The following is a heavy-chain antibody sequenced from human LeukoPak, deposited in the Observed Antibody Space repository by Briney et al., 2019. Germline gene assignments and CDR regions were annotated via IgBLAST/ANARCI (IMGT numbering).Heavy chain of an antibody. J-gene: IGHJ4*02. CDR3: ARLESTVITPFDY. Sequence: EESLKISCKGSGYRFTSYWIGWVRQMPGKGLEWMGIIYPGDSDTRYSPSFQGQVTISADKSISTAYLQWSSLKASDTAMYYCARLESTVITPFDYWGQGTLVTVSS. V-gene: IGHV5-51*01. CDR1: GYRFTSYW. D-gene: IGHD4-23*01. CDR2: IYPGDSDT.